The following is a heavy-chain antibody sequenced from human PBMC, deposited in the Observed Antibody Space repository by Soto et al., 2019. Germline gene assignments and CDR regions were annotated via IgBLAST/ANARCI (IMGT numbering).Heavy chain of an antibody. Sequence: XETRSLACTVSDYFIGSYYWNWIRQPAGKGLEWIGRVSTNGATNYNPSLESRVTMSVDTSKNQFSLKLTSVTAADTAVYFCARADYEILTGSYAMDVRGQGPTVTVSS. D-gene: IGHD3-9*01. V-gene: IGHV4-4*07. CDR1: DYFIGSYY. CDR2: VSTNGAT. J-gene: IGHJ6*02. CDR3: ARADYEILTGSYAMDV.